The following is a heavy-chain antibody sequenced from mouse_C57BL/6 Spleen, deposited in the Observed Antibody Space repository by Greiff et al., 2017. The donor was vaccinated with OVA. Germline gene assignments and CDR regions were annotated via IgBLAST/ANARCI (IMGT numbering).Heavy chain of an antibody. J-gene: IGHJ2*01. CDR1: GFTFTDYY. Sequence: EVKVEESGGGLVQPGGSLSLSCAASGFTFTDYYMSWVRQPPGKALEWLGFIRNKANGYTTEYSASVKGRFTISRDNSQSILYLQMNALRAEDSATYYYARSFYYGYDGEGFDYWGQGTTLTVSS. D-gene: IGHD2-2*01. V-gene: IGHV7-3*01. CDR3: ARSFYYGYDGEGFDY. CDR2: IRNKANGYTT.